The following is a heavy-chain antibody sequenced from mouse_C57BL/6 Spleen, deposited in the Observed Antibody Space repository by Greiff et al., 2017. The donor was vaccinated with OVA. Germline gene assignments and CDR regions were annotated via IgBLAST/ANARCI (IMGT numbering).Heavy chain of an antibody. V-gene: IGHV2-5*01. CDR2: IWRGGST. CDR3: AKVSPAGSGYFDV. J-gene: IGHJ1*03. D-gene: IGHD4-1*01. CDR1: GFSLTSYG. Sequence: QVQLQQSGPGLVQPSQSLSITCTVSGFSLTSYGVHWVRQSPGKGLEWLGVIWRGGSTDYNAAFMSRLSITKDNSKSQVFFKMNSLQADDTAIYYCAKVSPAGSGYFDVWGTGTTVTVSS.